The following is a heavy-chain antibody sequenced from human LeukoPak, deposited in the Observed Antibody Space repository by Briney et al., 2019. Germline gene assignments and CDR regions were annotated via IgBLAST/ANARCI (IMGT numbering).Heavy chain of an antibody. J-gene: IGHJ4*02. Sequence: SETLSLTCTVSGGSITSYYWTWIRQPPGKGLEWIGYIYHSGTTNHNPSLKSRVTISEDTSKSQFSLKLSAVTAADTALYYCARGGIATPGVGGYFDYWGQGIFVTVSS. V-gene: IGHV4-59*12. CDR1: GGSITSYY. D-gene: IGHD6-13*01. CDR2: IYHSGTT. CDR3: ARGGIATPGVGGYFDY.